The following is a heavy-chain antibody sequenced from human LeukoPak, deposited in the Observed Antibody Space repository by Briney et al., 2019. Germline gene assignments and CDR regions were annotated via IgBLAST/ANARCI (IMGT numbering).Heavy chain of an antibody. J-gene: IGHJ6*02. Sequence: PGGSLRLSCTVSGFTFGDHAMCWVRQAPGKGLEWVGFIRSKTYGGTTEYAASVKGRFIISRDDSTSIAYLQMNSLKTEDTAVYYCTRGPIQLWLYHGMDVWGQGTTVTVSS. CDR3: TRGPIQLWLYHGMDV. CDR2: IRSKTYGGTT. V-gene: IGHV3-49*04. D-gene: IGHD5-18*01. CDR1: GFTFGDHA.